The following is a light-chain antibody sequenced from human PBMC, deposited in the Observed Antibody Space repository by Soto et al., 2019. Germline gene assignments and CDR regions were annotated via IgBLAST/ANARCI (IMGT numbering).Light chain of an antibody. V-gene: IGKV1-5*03. CDR1: QSISAW. CDR3: QQYNNYGPLT. Sequence: DIQMTQSPSTLSASVGDRVTITCRASQSISAWLAWYQQKPGKDPKLLIYKASSLESGVPSRFSGSGSGTDFTLIISSMQPDDFATFYCQQYNNYGPLTFGEGTKVEIK. CDR2: KAS. J-gene: IGKJ1*01.